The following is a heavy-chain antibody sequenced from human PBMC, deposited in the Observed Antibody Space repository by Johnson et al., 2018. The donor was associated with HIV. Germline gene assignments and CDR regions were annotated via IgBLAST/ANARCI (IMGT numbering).Heavy chain of an antibody. CDR1: GFTFSSFG. D-gene: IGHD5-12*01. J-gene: IGHJ3*02. V-gene: IGHV3-30*18. CDR2: ISYDGNNK. CDR3: AKGEVGDIVATIEPTFDI. Sequence: QVQLVESGGGVVQPGRSLRLSCAATGFTFSSFGMHWVRQDPGKGLEWVALISYDGNNKYYTDSVKGRFTLSSDNSKNTVYLQMNSLRAEDTAVYYCAKGEVGDIVATIEPTFDIWGQGTMVTVSS.